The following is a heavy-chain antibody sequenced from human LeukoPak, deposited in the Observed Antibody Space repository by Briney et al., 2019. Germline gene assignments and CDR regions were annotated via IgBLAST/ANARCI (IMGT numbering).Heavy chain of an antibody. J-gene: IGHJ4*02. CDR3: ARTSIAAREADY. CDR2: ISNNGGST. CDR1: GFTFSRYS. Sequence: PGGSLRLSCAASGFTFSRYSMHWVRQAPGKGLEYVSAISNNGGSTYYAKSVKGRFTIPRDNSKNTLYLQMGSLRAEDMAVYYCARTSIAAREADYWGQGTLVTVSS. V-gene: IGHV3-64*01. D-gene: IGHD6-6*01.